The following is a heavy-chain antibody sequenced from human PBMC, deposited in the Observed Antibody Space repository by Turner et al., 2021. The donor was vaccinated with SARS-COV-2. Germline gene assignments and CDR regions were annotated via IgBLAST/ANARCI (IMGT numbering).Heavy chain of an antibody. J-gene: IGHJ6*02. CDR3: ARDRIVRNWNDVPKPTYGMDV. Sequence: EVQLVESGGGLVKPGGSLRLSCAASGFPFSSYNMNWVRQAPGKGLEWVPSISSSRSYIYYADSGKGRFTISRDNAKNSLYLQMNSLRAEDTAVYYCARDRIVRNWNDVPKPTYGMDVWGQGTTVTVSS. V-gene: IGHV3-21*01. D-gene: IGHD1-20*01. CDR2: ISSSRSYI. CDR1: GFPFSSYN.